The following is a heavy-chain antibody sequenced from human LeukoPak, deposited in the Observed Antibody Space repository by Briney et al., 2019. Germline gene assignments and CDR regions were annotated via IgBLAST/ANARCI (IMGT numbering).Heavy chain of an antibody. V-gene: IGHV3-7*01. CDR3: ARGKYSSSWYNWFDP. Sequence: GGSLRLSCAASGFTFSSYWMSWVRQAPGKGLEWVANIKQDGSEKYYVDSVKGQFTISRDNAKNSLYLQMNSLRAEDTAVYYCARGKYSSSWYNWFDPWGQGTLVTVSS. CDR1: GFTFSSYW. CDR2: IKQDGSEK. D-gene: IGHD6-13*01. J-gene: IGHJ5*02.